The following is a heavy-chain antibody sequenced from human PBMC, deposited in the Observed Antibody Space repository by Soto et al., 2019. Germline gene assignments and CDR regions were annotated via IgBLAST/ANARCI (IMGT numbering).Heavy chain of an antibody. V-gene: IGHV4-39*02. CDR2: LFYNGAT. CDR3: ARERRGEMCSCSGDY. J-gene: IGHJ4*02. D-gene: IGHD3-16*01. Sequence: QLQLQESGPGLVKPSETLSLTCAVSGGSISSSSYYWGWIRQPPGKGLEWIGTLFYNGATQYNPSLQSRVTISVHTSQIHFPLKVSSVTATDTAVYYCARERRGEMCSCSGDYWSQGTAVTVSS. CDR1: GGSISSSSYY.